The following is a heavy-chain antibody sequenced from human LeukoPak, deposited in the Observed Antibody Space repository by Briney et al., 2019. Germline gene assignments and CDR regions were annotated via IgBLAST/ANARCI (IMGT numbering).Heavy chain of an antibody. CDR3: ARAEKAVTGTLDS. D-gene: IGHD6-19*01. J-gene: IGHJ4*02. Sequence: SETLSLTCTVSGDSISNYYWSWIRQSPGKELEWIGYMYNRGSTIYNPSLKSRVTISTDTSKNQFSLRLTSVTAADTAAYYCARAEKAVTGTLDSWGQGTLITVSS. V-gene: IGHV4-59*01. CDR1: GDSISNYY. CDR2: MYNRGST.